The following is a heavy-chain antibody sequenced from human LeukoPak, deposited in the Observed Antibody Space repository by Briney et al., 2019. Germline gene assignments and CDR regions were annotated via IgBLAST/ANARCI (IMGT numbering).Heavy chain of an antibody. J-gene: IGHJ4*02. CDR1: GFTFSSYA. Sequence: PGRSLRLSCAASGFTFSSYAVHWVRQASGKGLEWVAVISSDGSNKYYADSVKGRFTISRDNSKNTLYLQMNSLTAEDTAVYYCARDLGGGTDYWGRGTLVTVSS. CDR2: ISSDGSNK. CDR3: ARDLGGGTDY. D-gene: IGHD3-16*01. V-gene: IGHV3-30-3*01.